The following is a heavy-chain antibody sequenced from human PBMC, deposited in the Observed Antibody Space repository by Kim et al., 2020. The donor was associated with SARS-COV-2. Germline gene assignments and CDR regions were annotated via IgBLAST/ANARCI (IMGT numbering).Heavy chain of an antibody. CDR3: ARGITLFRFDP. CDR2: TYYSGNT. D-gene: IGHD3-3*01. Sequence: SETLSLTCTVSGVSITSSAYYWAWIRQPPGRGLEWIGTTYYSGNTFYNPSLKSRVAISLDTSENHFSLLVTSMTAADTAVYYCARGITLFRFDPWGQGTLVTVSS. CDR1: GVSITSSAYY. J-gene: IGHJ5*02. V-gene: IGHV4-39*02.